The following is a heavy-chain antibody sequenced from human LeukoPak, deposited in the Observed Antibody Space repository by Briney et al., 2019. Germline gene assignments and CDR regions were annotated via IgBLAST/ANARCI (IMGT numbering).Heavy chain of an antibody. J-gene: IGHJ4*02. CDR3: VRDFNWAFDY. CDR1: GDSVSSKSVS. D-gene: IGHD3-16*01. V-gene: IGHV6-1*01. CDR2: TRYRSTWNT. Sequence: SQTLSLTCAISGDSVSSKSVSWSWMRQSPSRDLEYLGRTRYRSTWNTFYSLSVEGRITINADTSRNEVFLRLSSVTPEETALYSCVRDFNWAFDYWGQGTLVTVSS.